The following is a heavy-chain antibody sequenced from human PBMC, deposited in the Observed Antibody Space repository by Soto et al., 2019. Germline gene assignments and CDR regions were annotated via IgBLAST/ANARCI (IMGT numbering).Heavy chain of an antibody. Sequence: QLQLQESGPGLVKASETLSLTCTVSGGSITRNNHFWGWIRQSPGKGLEWIGSIQYGGTTNYNPSLKSRVIMSAETSKNQFSLMMNSVTGADTAVYYCARLGSSGWYQGSYFDYWGQGTLVTVSS. CDR1: GGSITRNNHF. CDR2: IQYGGTT. J-gene: IGHJ4*02. CDR3: ARLGSSGWYQGSYFDY. V-gene: IGHV4-39*01. D-gene: IGHD6-19*01.